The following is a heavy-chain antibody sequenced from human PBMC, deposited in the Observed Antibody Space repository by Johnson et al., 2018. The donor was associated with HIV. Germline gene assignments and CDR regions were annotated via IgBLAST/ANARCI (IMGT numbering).Heavy chain of an antibody. D-gene: IGHD1-26*01. V-gene: IGHV3-13*01. J-gene: IGHJ3*02. CDR1: GFTVSSNY. CDR2: IGTAGDT. Sequence: EQLVESGGGLVQPGGSLRLSCAASGFTVSSNYMSWVRQAPGKGLEWVSAIGTAGDTYYPGSVKGRFTISRENAKNSLYLQMNSLRAGDTAVYYCARVMFGGSSKSAAFDIWGQGTMVTVSS. CDR3: ARVMFGGSSKSAAFDI.